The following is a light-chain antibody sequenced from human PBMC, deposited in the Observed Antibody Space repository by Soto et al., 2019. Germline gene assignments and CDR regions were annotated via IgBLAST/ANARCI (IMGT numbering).Light chain of an antibody. V-gene: IGKV1-39*01. CDR1: QSISSY. Sequence: DIQMTQSPSSLSASVGDRVTLTCRASQSISSYLNWYQLKPGRPPKLLIYFASSLQAGVPSRFSGAGSETDFTLTNTDLQPEDVTSYFCLQTDSVPYTFGQGT. CDR3: LQTDSVPYT. J-gene: IGKJ2*01. CDR2: FAS.